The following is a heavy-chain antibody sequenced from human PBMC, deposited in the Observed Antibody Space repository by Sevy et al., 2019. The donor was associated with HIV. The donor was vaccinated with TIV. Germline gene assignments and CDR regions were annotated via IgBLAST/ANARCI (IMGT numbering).Heavy chain of an antibody. V-gene: IGHV3-49*04. Sequence: GGSLRLSCTTSGFTLGDYAMSWVRQAPGKGLEWVGFMRSKAFAGTTEYAASVKGRFTNSTDDSKVSAHLQMNSLRTEDSGVYYCIRSRLLGYTAMVPDYWGQGTLVTVSS. J-gene: IGHJ4*02. D-gene: IGHD5-18*01. CDR1: GFTLGDYA. CDR3: IRSRLLGYTAMVPDY. CDR2: MRSKAFAGTT.